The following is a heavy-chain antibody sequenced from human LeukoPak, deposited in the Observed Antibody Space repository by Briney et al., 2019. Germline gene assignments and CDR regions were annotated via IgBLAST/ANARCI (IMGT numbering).Heavy chain of an antibody. V-gene: IGHV3-66*01. D-gene: IGHD3-10*02. CDR3: AELGITMIGGV. J-gene: IGHJ6*04. CDR1: GFTVSSNY. Sequence: GGSLRLSCAASGFTVSSNYMSWVRQAPGKGLEWVSVIYSGGSTYYADSVKGRFTISRDNSKNTLYLQMNSLRAEDTAVYYCAELGITMIGGVWGKGTTVTVSS. CDR2: IYSGGST.